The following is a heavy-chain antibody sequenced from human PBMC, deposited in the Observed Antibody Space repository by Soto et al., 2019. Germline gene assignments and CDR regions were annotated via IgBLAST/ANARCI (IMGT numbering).Heavy chain of an antibody. CDR1: GLTLSDLY. CDR3: ARDGSFDRLLKGCFEY. V-gene: IGHV3-72*01. D-gene: IGHD3-9*01. J-gene: IGHJ1*01. Sequence: GGSLGLSFAGFGLTLSDLYFDGVGQAPGKGLEWVGRSTDKDQGYSTAYAASVKGRFNTSRDEPKNSVYLQMNSLKTEDTAVQYGARDGSFDRLLKGCFEY. CDR2: STDKDQGYST.